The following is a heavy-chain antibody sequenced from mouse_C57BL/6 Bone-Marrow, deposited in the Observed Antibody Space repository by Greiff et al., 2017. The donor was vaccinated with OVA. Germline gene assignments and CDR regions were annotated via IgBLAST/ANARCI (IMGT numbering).Heavy chain of an antibody. CDR1: GYTFTSYW. D-gene: IGHD1-1*01. Sequence: VQLQQPGAELVRPGTSVKLSCKASGYTFTSYWMHWVKQRPGQGLEWIGVIDPSDSYTNYNQKFKGKATLTVDTSSSTAYMQLSSLTSEDSAVYYGVCATYYYGSSYDAMDYWGQGTSVTVSS. CDR2: IDPSDSYT. J-gene: IGHJ4*01. CDR3: VCATYYYGSSYDAMDY. V-gene: IGHV1-59*01.